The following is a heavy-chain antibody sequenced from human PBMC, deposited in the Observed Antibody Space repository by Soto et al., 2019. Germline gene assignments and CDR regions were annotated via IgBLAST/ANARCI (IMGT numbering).Heavy chain of an antibody. CDR3: ARVSGRGWYNWFDP. D-gene: IGHD6-19*01. Sequence: EASVKVSCKASGGNFSSHGISWVRQAPGQGLEFMGGIMPIFGTTNYAQKFRGRVTITADEPTSTVYMELRSLRSEDTAVYYCARVSGRGWYNWFDPWGQGTPVTVSS. V-gene: IGHV1-69*13. CDR1: GGNFSSHG. J-gene: IGHJ5*02. CDR2: IMPIFGTT.